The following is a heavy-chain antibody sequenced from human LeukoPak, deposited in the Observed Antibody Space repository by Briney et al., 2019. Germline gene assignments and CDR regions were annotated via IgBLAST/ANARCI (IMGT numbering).Heavy chain of an antibody. CDR2: IYHSGST. CDR3: ARGLANWAYYMDV. V-gene: IGHV4-30-2*01. CDR1: GGSISSGGYY. D-gene: IGHD7-27*01. J-gene: IGHJ6*03. Sequence: PSQTLSLTCTVSGGSISSGGYYWSWIRQPPGKGLEWIGCIYHSGSTYYNPSLKSRVTISVDTSKNQFSLKLSSVTAADTAVYYCARGLANWAYYMDVWGKGTTVTVSS.